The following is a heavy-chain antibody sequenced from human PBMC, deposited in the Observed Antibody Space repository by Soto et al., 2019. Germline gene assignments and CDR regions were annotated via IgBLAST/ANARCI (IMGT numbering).Heavy chain of an antibody. Sequence: GSGPTLVNPTQNLILTCTFSGFSLTSSGMRVSWIRQPPGKALEWLARIDWDDDKFYNTSLKTRLTISKDTSKSQVVLTMTNLDPTDTATYYCARTLDFGDHQSFDYWGQGTPVTV. CDR2: IDWDDDK. V-gene: IGHV2-70*04. CDR1: GFSLTSSGMR. CDR3: ARTLDFGDHQSFDY. D-gene: IGHD2-21*02. J-gene: IGHJ4*02.